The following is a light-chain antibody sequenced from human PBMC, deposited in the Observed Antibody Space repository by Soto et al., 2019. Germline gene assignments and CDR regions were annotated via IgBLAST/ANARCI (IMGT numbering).Light chain of an antibody. V-gene: IGKV1-39*01. Sequence: DIQMTQSPFSLSASLGDRVTITCRASQSISDYLNWYQQKPGKGPKLLIFAASSLQVGVPSRFRGSGSGTDFTLTISSLQPEDFATYFCQQSHSAPFTFGPGTTVDIK. CDR2: AAS. CDR1: QSISDY. CDR3: QQSHSAPFT. J-gene: IGKJ3*01.